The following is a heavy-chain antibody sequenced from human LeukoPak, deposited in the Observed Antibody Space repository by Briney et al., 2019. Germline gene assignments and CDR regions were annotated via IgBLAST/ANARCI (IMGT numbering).Heavy chain of an antibody. CDR2: INPSGGST. J-gene: IGHJ6*03. V-gene: IGHV1-46*01. CDR1: GYTFTSYY. CDR3: ARGKDDDSSGEYYYYYYMDV. D-gene: IGHD3-22*01. Sequence: GASVKVSCKASGYTFTSYYMHWVRQAPGQGLEWMGIINPSGGSTSYAQKFQGRVTMTRDMSTSTVYMELSSLRSEDTAVHYCARGKDDDSSGEYYYYYYMDVWGKGTTVTVSS.